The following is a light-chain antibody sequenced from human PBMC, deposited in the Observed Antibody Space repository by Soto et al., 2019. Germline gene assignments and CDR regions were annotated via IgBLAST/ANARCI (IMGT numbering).Light chain of an antibody. Sequence: QSALTQPASVSGSPGQSITIYCTGTSSDIGGYNCVSWYQQHPGKAPKLMIYDVSHRPSGVSNRFSGSKSGNTASLTISGLQADDEGDYYCSSYSISSTVLFGGGTQLTVL. J-gene: IGLJ7*01. V-gene: IGLV2-14*01. CDR3: SSYSISSTVL. CDR1: SSDIGGYNC. CDR2: DVS.